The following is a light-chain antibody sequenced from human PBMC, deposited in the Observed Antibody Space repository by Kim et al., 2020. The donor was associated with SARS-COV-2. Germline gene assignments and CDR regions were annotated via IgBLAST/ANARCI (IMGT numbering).Light chain of an antibody. CDR1: QSISTW. Sequence: DIQMTQSPSTLSASVGDRVTITCRASQSISTWLAWYQQKPGKAPNLLIYDASSLESGVPSRFSGSGSGTEFTLTISSLQPDDFASYYCQQYNTYSWTFGQGTTVEIK. CDR2: DAS. CDR3: QQYNTYSWT. J-gene: IGKJ1*01. V-gene: IGKV1-5*01.